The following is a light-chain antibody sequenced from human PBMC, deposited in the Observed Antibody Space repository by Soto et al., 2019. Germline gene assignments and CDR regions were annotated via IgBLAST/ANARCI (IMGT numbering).Light chain of an antibody. CDR3: QQSYSIPVT. Sequence: DIQMTQSPSSLSASVGDRVTITCRASQSISNYLNWYQQKPGKAPKLLIYAASSLQSGVPSRFSGSGSGTDFTLNISSLQPEDFATYYCQQSYSIPVTFGGGTKVEIK. CDR2: AAS. J-gene: IGKJ4*01. CDR1: QSISNY. V-gene: IGKV1-39*01.